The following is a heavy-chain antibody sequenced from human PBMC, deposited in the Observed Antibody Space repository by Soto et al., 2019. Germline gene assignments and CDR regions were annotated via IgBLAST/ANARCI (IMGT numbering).Heavy chain of an antibody. CDR1: SGSISSSNW. D-gene: IGHD3-10*01. Sequence: SETLSLTCAVSSGSISSSNWWSWVRQPPGKGLEWIGEIYQSGSTTYNPSLKSRVTISVDKSKNQFSLKLSSVTAADTAVYYCARATARGVIGGVWGKGTTVTVSS. CDR2: IYQSGST. J-gene: IGHJ6*04. V-gene: IGHV4-4*02. CDR3: ARATARGVIGGV.